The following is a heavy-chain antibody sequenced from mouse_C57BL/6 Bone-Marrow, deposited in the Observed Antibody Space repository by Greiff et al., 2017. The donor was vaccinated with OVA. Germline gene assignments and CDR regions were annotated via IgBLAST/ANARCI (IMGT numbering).Heavy chain of an antibody. D-gene: IGHD1-1*01. Sequence: DVKLVESGGGLVKPGGSLKLSCAASGFTFSDYGMHWVRQAPEKGLEWVAYISSGSGTIYYADTVKGRVTISRDNAKNTLFLQMTSLRSEDTAMYYCARTDYYDVSIFDYWGQGTTLTVSS. J-gene: IGHJ2*01. CDR2: ISSGSGTI. CDR3: ARTDYYDVSIFDY. V-gene: IGHV5-17*01. CDR1: GFTFSDYG.